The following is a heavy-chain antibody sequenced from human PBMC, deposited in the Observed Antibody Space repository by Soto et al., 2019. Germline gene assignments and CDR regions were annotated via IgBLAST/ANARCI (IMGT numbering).Heavy chain of an antibody. CDR2: IYYSGST. D-gene: IGHD2-8*01. V-gene: IGHV4-59*01. CDR1: GASIRSYY. J-gene: IGHJ4*02. Sequence: SETLSLTCTVSGASIRSYYWSWIRQPPGKGLEWIGFIYYSGSTNYNPSLKSRVTISVDTSKNQFSLRVSSVTFADTAVYYCARDQNGSPHFDYWGQGTLVTVSS. CDR3: ARDQNGSPHFDY.